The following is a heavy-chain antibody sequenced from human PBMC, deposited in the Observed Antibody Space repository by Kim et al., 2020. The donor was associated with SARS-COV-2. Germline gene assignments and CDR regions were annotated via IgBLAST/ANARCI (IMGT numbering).Heavy chain of an antibody. J-gene: IGHJ4*02. CDR3: AKAIGYCRRTSCYVYFDY. V-gene: IGHV3-23*01. Sequence: VKGRSTTSRDNSKNTVYLQMNSLRADDTAQYYCAKAIGYCRRTSCYVYFDYWGQGTLVTVSS. D-gene: IGHD2-2*01.